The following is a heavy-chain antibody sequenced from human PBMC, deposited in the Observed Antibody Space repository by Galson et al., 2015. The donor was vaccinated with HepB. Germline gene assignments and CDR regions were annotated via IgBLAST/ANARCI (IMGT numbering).Heavy chain of an antibody. CDR3: AKPGEEGVEVVPEDYFDY. CDR1: GFTFSSYA. Sequence: SLRLSCAASGFTFSSYAMSWVRQAPGKGLEWVSAISGSGGSTYYADSVKGRFTISRDNSKNTLYLQMNSLRAEDTAVYYCAKPGEEGVEVVPEDYFDYWGQGTLVTVSS. J-gene: IGHJ4*02. V-gene: IGHV3-23*01. D-gene: IGHD2-21*02. CDR2: ISGSGGST.